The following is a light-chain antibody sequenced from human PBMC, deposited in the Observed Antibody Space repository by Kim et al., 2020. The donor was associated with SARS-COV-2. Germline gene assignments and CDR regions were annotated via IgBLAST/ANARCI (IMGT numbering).Light chain of an antibody. J-gene: IGKJ1*01. CDR1: QSVLYSSNNKNH. Sequence: DIVMTQSPDSLAVSLGERATINCKSSQSVLYSSNNKNHLAWYQQKPGQPPNLLIYWASTRESGVPDRLSGSGSGTDFTLTISRLQAEDVAVYYCQQYYSTPWTFGQGTKVDIK. CDR2: WAS. CDR3: QQYYSTPWT. V-gene: IGKV4-1*01.